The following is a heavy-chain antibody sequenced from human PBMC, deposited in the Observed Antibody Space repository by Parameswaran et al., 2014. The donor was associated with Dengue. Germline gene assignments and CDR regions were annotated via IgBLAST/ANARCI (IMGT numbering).Heavy chain of an antibody. Sequence: ASVKVSCKASGYTFTSYGISWVRQAPGQGPEWMGWISAYNGNTNYAQKLQGRVTMTTDTSTSTAYMELRSLRSDDTAVYYCARPEVPVRGFYYYYGMDVWGQGTTVTVSS. V-gene: IGHV1-18*01. D-gene: IGHD3-10*01. J-gene: IGHJ6*02. CDR3: ARPEVPVRGFYYYYGMDV. CDR1: GYTFTSYG. CDR2: ISAYNGNT.